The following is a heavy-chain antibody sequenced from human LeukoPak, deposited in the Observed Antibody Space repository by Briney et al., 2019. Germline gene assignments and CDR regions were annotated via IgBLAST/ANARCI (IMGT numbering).Heavy chain of an antibody. D-gene: IGHD1-26*01. CDR3: AKGEQWEPCYMDV. V-gene: IGHV3-23*01. CDR2: ISGSGGST. Sequence: GGSLRLSCAASGFTFSSYGMSWVRQAPGKGLEWVSAISGSGGSTYYADSVKGRFTISRDNSKNTLYLQMNSLRAEDTAVYYCAKGEQWEPCYMDVWGKGTTVTISS. CDR1: GFTFSSYG. J-gene: IGHJ6*03.